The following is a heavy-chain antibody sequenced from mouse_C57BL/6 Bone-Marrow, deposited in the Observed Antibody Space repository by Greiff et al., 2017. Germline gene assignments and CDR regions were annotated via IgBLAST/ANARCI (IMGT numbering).Heavy chain of an antibody. V-gene: IGHV5-12*01. Sequence: DVMLVESGGGLVQPGGSLKLSCAASGFTFSDYYMYWVRQTPEKRLEWVAYISNGGGSTYYPDTVKGRFTISRDNAKNTLYLQMSRLKSEDTAMYYCARAAQATSVWGTGTTVTVSS. J-gene: IGHJ1*03. CDR1: GFTFSDYY. CDR3: ARAAQATSV. D-gene: IGHD3-2*02. CDR2: ISNGGGST.